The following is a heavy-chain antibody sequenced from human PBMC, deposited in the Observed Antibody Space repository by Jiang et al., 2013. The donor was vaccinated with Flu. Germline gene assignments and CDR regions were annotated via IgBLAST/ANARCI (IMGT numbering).Heavy chain of an antibody. CDR3: TRTGGFDL. D-gene: IGHD3-16*01. CDR2: INPNSGDT. Sequence: GAEVKKPGASVKVSCKASGYNFNGYYMHWVRQAPGQGLEWMGCINPNSGDTDYAQKFQGRVTLTSDTSLHIYYMELSRLRSDDTAVYYCTRTGGFDLWGRGTQVTVSS. V-gene: IGHV1-2*02. CDR1: GYNFNGYY. J-gene: IGHJ2*01.